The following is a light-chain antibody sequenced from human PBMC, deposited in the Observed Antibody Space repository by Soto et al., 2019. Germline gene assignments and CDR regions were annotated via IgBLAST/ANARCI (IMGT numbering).Light chain of an antibody. Sequence: DIVLTQSPDSLAVSLGERATINCKSSQSILFSSNNKNYLAWYQQKPGQTPKLLIYWASTRESGVPGRFSGGGSGTDFTLTISSLQAEDVAVYYCQQYYSTPRTFGQGTKLGI. J-gene: IGKJ2*01. CDR2: WAS. CDR1: QSILFSSNNKNY. V-gene: IGKV4-1*01. CDR3: QQYYSTPRT.